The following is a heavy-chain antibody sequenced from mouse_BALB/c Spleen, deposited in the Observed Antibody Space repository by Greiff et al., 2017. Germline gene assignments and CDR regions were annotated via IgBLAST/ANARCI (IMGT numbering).Heavy chain of an antibody. CDR3: ARETTVVARSAMDY. CDR2: INSNGGST. J-gene: IGHJ4*01. Sequence: EVKVVESGGGLVKLGGSLKLSCAASGFTFSSYYMSWVRQTPEKRLELVAAINSNGGSTYYPATVKGRFTISRDNAKNTLYLQMSSLKSEDTALYYGARETTVVARSAMDYWGQGTSVTVSS. V-gene: IGHV5-6-2*01. CDR1: GFTFSSYY. D-gene: IGHD1-1*01.